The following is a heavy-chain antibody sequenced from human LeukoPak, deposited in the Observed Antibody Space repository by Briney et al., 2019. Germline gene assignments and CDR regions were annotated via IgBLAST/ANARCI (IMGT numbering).Heavy chain of an antibody. CDR3: ARGLRRYSKAFPFDY. D-gene: IGHD5-18*01. V-gene: IGHV4-34*01. CDR2: INHSGNT. J-gene: IGHJ4*02. Sequence: SETLSLTCAVYGGSFSDYYWSWIRQPPGKGLEWIGEINHSGNTIHNPSLKSRVTISVDTSKNQFSLRLSSVTAADTTVYYCARGLRRYSKAFPFDYWGQGTLVTVSS. CDR1: GGSFSDYY.